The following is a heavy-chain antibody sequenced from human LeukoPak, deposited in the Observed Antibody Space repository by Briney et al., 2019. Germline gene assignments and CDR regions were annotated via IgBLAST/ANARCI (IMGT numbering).Heavy chain of an antibody. CDR2: IRSKANSYAT. Sequence: GGSLTLSCAASGFTFSGSTMHWVRQASGKGLEWVGRIRSKANSYATAYAASVKGRFTISRDDSKNTAYLQMNSLKTEDTAVYYCTSPIHYGDYDYYYGMDVWGQGTTVTVSS. CDR3: TSPIHYGDYDYYYGMDV. V-gene: IGHV3-73*01. CDR1: GFTFSGST. J-gene: IGHJ6*02. D-gene: IGHD4-17*01.